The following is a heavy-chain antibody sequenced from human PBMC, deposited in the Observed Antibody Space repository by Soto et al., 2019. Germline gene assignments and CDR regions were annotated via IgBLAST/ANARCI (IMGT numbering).Heavy chain of an antibody. CDR2: IYYSGST. Sequence: SETLSLTCTLSGGSISSYSWSWNRQPPGKGLEWVGYIYYSGSTNYNPSLKSRVTISVDTSKNQFSLKLSSVTAADTAVYYCARHGYSQYYYYYYGMDVWGQGTTVTVSS. CDR1: GGSISSYS. D-gene: IGHD5-18*01. V-gene: IGHV4-59*01. CDR3: ARHGYSQYYYYYYGMDV. J-gene: IGHJ6*02.